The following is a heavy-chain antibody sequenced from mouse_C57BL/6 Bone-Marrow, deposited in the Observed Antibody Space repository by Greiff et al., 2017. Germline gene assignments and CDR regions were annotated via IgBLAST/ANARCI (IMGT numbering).Heavy chain of an antibody. D-gene: IGHD2-2*01. CDR2: ISYDGSN. J-gene: IGHJ1*03. CDR3: ARDPRSTMVTTRV. Sequence: EVQLVESGPGLVKPSQSLSLTCSVTGYSITSGYYWNWIRQFPGNKLEWMGYISYDGSNNYNPSLKNRISITRDTSKNQFFLKLNSVTTEDTATYYCARDPRSTMVTTRVWGTGTTVTVSS. CDR1: GYSITSGYY. V-gene: IGHV3-6*01.